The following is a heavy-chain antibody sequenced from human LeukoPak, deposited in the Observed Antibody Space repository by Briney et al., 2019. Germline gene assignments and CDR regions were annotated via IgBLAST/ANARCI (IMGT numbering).Heavy chain of an antibody. V-gene: IGHV4-34*01. Sequence: SETLSLTCAVYGGSFSGYYWSWIRQPPGKGLEWIGEINHSGSTNYNPSLKSQVTISVDTSKNQFSLKLSSVTAADTAVYYCARGVILDYWGQGTLVTVSS. D-gene: IGHD2-21*01. CDR2: INHSGST. CDR3: ARGVILDY. CDR1: GGSFSGYY. J-gene: IGHJ4*02.